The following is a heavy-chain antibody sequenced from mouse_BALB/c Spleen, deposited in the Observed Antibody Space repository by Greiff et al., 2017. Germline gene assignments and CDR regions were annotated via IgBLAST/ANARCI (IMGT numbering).Heavy chain of an antibody. Sequence: EVQRVESGGGLVKPGGSLKLSCAASGFTFSDYYMYWVRQTPEKRLEWVATISDGGSYTYYPDSVKGRFTISRDNAKNNLYLQMSSLKSEDTAMYYCARDGLVSYYAMDYWGQGTSVTVSS. D-gene: IGHD2-10*02. CDR3: ARDGLVSYYAMDY. CDR1: GFTFSDYY. CDR2: ISDGGSYT. V-gene: IGHV5-4*02. J-gene: IGHJ4*01.